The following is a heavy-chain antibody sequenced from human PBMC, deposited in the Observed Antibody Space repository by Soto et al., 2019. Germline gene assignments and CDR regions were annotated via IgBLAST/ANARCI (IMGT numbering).Heavy chain of an antibody. CDR2: ISAYNGNT. V-gene: IGHV1-18*01. D-gene: IGHD3-3*01. Sequence: QVQLVQSGAEVKKPGASVKVSCKASGYTFTSYGISWVRQAPGQGLEGVGWISAYNGNTNYAQKLQGRVTMTTDTSTSTAYMELRSLRSDDTAVYYCARDSGDFWSGYSRYYYYYYMDVWGKGTTVTVSS. J-gene: IGHJ6*03. CDR1: GYTFTSYG. CDR3: ARDSGDFWSGYSRYYYYYYMDV.